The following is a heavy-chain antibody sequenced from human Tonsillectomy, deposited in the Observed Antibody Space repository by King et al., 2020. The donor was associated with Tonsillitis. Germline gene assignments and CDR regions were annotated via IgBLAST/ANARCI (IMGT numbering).Heavy chain of an antibody. CDR1: GFTFTSYF. CDR2: INPRDGST. J-gene: IGHJ5*02. D-gene: IGHD4-23*01. V-gene: IGHV1-46*03. Sequence: VQLVESGAEVKKPGASVKISCKASGFTFTSYFMHWVRQAPGQGLEWMGVINPRDGSTNYAQKFQGRVTMTRDTSTSSVHMELSSLRYADSAVYYCTSTAPSTMVTAPFGTWGQGTLVTVSS. CDR3: TSTAPSTMVTAPFGT.